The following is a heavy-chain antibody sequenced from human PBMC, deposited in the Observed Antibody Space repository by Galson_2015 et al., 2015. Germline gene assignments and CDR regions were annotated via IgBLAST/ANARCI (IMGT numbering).Heavy chain of an antibody. D-gene: IGHD3-10*01. V-gene: IGHV1-3*01. Sequence: AMHWVRQAPGQRLEWMGWINAGNGNTKYSQKFQGRVTITRDTSASTAYMEPSSLRSEDTAVYYCASYYGSGSHTLLSFDYWGQGTLVTVSS. CDR2: INAGNGNT. J-gene: IGHJ4*02. CDR3: ASYYGSGSHTLLSFDY. CDR1: A.